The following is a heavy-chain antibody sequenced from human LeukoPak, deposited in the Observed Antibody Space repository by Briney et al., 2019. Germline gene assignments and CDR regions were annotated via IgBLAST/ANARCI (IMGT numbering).Heavy chain of an antibody. CDR3: ARGASSSWYDY. V-gene: IGHV3-30*02. J-gene: IGHJ3*01. D-gene: IGHD6-13*01. CDR2: IRHDGSQI. CDR1: GFTFSHYA. Sequence: PGGSLRLSCAASGFTFSHYAMHWVRQAPGKGLEWVAFIRHDGSQIYYADSVKGRFTISRDNSKNTLYLQMNSLRAEDTAVYYCARGASSSWYDYWGQGTMVAVSS.